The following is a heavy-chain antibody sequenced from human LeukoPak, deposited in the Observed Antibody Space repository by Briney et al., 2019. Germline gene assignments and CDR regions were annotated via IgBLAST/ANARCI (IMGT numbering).Heavy chain of an antibody. CDR2: ISGTGVTT. CDR3: AKDLYDFWSGYSHYYMDV. D-gene: IGHD3-3*01. CDR1: GFTFTSYG. Sequence: GGSLRLFCAASGFTFTSYGMTGVRQAPGKGLEGVSVISGTGVTTYYAASVKGRFTISTDNSKNPLSLQMNSLRAEDTAVYYCAKDLYDFWSGYSHYYMDVWGKGTTVTVSS. J-gene: IGHJ6*03. V-gene: IGHV3-23*01.